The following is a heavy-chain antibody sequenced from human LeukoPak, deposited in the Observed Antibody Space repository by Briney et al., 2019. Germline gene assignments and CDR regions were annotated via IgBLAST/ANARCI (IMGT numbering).Heavy chain of an antibody. V-gene: IGHV1-46*01. CDR2: INPSGGST. D-gene: IGHD4-17*01. J-gene: IGHJ4*02. CDR3: ARDLYPVTTVTTGGY. Sequence: GASVKVSCKASGYTFTGYYMHWVRQAPGQGLEWMGIINPSGGSTSYAQKFQGRVTMTRDTSTSTVYMELSSLRSEDTAVYYCARDLYPVTTVTTGGYWGQGTLVTVSS. CDR1: GYTFTGYY.